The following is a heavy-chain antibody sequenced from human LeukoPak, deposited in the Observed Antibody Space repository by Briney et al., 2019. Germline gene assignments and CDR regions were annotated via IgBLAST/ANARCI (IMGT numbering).Heavy chain of an antibody. D-gene: IGHD1-26*01. Sequence: GASVKVSCKASGYTFTTYYVHWVRQAPGQGLEWMGIIYPSGGSTSYAQKFQGRVTMTRDTSTSTVYMELNSLRSEDTAVYYCARDISSGSHTWFDPWGQGTLFTVSS. V-gene: IGHV1-46*01. CDR1: GYTFTTYY. J-gene: IGHJ5*02. CDR2: IYPSGGST. CDR3: ARDISSGSHTWFDP.